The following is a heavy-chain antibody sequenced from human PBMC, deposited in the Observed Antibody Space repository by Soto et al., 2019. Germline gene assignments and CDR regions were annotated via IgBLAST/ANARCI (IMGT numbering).Heavy chain of an antibody. D-gene: IGHD5-18*01. Sequence: QVQLVQSGAEVKKPGSSVTVYCKTSGGTFSKDAINWVRQAPGQGLEWMGLLIPVFGSPIYAQKFQGRIRITADESTSTAFMVLSSLRSEDTAVYYCTRVLGYTFEPGKTRYYAMDVWGQGTTVSVSS. CDR3: TRVLGYTFEPGKTRYYAMDV. J-gene: IGHJ6*02. CDR2: LIPVFGSP. V-gene: IGHV1-69*01. CDR1: GGTFSKDA.